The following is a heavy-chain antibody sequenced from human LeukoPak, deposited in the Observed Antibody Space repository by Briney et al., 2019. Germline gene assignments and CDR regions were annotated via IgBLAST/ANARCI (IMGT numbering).Heavy chain of an antibody. Sequence: GGSLRPSCAASGFTFSSYGMHWVRQAPGKGLEWVAVISYDGSNKYYADSVKGRFTISRDNSKNTLYLQMNSLRAEDTAVYYCASDSSSWDYWGQGTLVTVSS. J-gene: IGHJ4*02. CDR3: ASDSSSWDY. CDR2: ISYDGSNK. D-gene: IGHD6-13*01. V-gene: IGHV3-30*03. CDR1: GFTFSSYG.